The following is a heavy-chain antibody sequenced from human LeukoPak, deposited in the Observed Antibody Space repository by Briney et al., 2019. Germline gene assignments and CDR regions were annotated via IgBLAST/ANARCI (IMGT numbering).Heavy chain of an antibody. V-gene: IGHV4-39*07. J-gene: IGHJ4*02. D-gene: IGHD4-17*01. CDR1: GGSMRSSNFY. CDR2: IYTSGST. Sequence: SETLSLTCTVSGGSMRSSNFYWGWIRQPPGKGLEWIGRIYTSGSTDYNPSLKSRLTISVDTSKNQFSLKLTSVTAADTAVYYCAREREGPYGYLDYWGQGTLVTVSS. CDR3: AREREGPYGYLDY.